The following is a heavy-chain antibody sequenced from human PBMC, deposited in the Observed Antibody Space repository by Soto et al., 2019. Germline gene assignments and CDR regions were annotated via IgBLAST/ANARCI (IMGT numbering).Heavy chain of an antibody. V-gene: IGHV3-30*03. J-gene: IGHJ6*02. Sequence: PGGSLRLSCAASGFTFSSYGMHWVRQAPGKGLEWVAVISYDGGNKYYADSVKGRFTISRDNSKNTLYLQMNSLRAEDTAVYYCAGGSFDFWFRYYYGMDFWGQGTTVTVSS. D-gene: IGHD3-3*01. CDR1: GFTFSSYG. CDR3: AGGSFDFWFRYYYGMDF. CDR2: ISYDGGNK.